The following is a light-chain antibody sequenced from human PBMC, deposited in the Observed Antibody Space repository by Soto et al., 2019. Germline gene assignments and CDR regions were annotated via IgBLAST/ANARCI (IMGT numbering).Light chain of an antibody. CDR3: QRYGSSVT. J-gene: IGKJ4*01. V-gene: IGKV3-20*01. CDR2: GAS. Sequence: EIVLTQSPGTLSVSPGEGVTLSCRASQSLSSNSLAWYQQAPGQAPRLLIYGASIRATGIPDRFSGSGSGTDFTLTISRLEPEDFVVYYCQRYGSSVTFGGGTKVEIK. CDR1: QSLSSNS.